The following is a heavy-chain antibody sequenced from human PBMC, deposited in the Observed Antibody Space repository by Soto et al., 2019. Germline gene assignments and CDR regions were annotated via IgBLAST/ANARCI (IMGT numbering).Heavy chain of an antibody. J-gene: IGHJ6*02. V-gene: IGHV3-15*01. CDR2: IKSKTDGGTT. D-gene: IGHD3-10*01. CDR1: GFTFSNAW. Sequence: GGSLRLSCAASGFTFSNAWMSWVRQAPGKGLEWVGRIKSKTDGGTTDYAAPVKGRFTISRDDSKNTLYLQMNSLKTEDTAVYYCTTERAEMVRGVIVSYYYYGMDVWGQGTTVTVSS. CDR3: TTERAEMVRGVIVSYYYYGMDV.